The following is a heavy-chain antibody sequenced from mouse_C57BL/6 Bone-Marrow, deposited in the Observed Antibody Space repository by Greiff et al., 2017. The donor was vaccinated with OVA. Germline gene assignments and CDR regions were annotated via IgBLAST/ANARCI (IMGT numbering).Heavy chain of an antibody. CDR2: ITPNYGTT. CDR1: GYSFTDYN. CDR3: ARAAYYSNYPWFAY. Sequence: VQLQQSGPELVKPGASVKISCKASGYSFTDYNMNWVKESNGKSLEWIGVITPNYGTTSYNQKFKGKATLTVDQSSSTAYMQLNSLTSEDSAVYYGARAAYYSNYPWFAYWGQGTLVTVSA. V-gene: IGHV1-39*01. J-gene: IGHJ3*01. D-gene: IGHD2-5*01.